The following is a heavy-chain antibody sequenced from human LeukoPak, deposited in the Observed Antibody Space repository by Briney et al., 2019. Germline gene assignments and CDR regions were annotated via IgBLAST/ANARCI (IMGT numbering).Heavy chain of an antibody. CDR3: VRREAGGSSSWFYFDY. D-gene: IGHD6-13*01. V-gene: IGHV3-74*01. J-gene: IGHJ4*02. CDR2: XXSDGSKA. CDR1: GFRFNTYW. Sequence: QPGGSLRLSCAASGFRFNTYWMHWVRQAPGEGLXXXXXXXSDGSKALYADSVQGRFTISRDNAKNTVYLQMSSLSAEDTAMYYCVRREAGGSSSWFYFDYWGQGTPVRVSS.